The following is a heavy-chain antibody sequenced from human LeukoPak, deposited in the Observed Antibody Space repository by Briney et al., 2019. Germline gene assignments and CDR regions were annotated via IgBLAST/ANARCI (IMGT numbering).Heavy chain of an antibody. V-gene: IGHV1-69*13. D-gene: IGHD3-22*01. CDR2: IIPIFGTA. CDR3: AWQDYYDSSGYYYAFYY. Sequence: GASVKVSCTASGGTFSSYAISWVRQAPGQGLEWMGGIIPIFGTANYAQKFQGRVTITADESTGTAYMELSSLRSEDTAVYYCAWQDYYDSSGYYYAFYYWGQGTLVTVSS. J-gene: IGHJ4*02. CDR1: GGTFSSYA.